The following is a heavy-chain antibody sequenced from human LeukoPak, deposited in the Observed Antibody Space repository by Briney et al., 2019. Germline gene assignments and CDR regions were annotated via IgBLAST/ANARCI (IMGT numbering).Heavy chain of an antibody. D-gene: IGHD1-1*01. CDR3: ARQSPLDLYFDY. J-gene: IGHJ4*02. CDR1: GFTFSNYA. V-gene: IGHV3-33*01. CDR2: IWYDGSNK. Sequence: GGSLRLSCAASGFTFSNYAMHWARQAPGKGLEWVAVIWYDGSNKFYADSAKGRFTVSRDNSKNTLYLQMNSLRAEDTAVFYCARQSPLDLYFDYWGQGTLVTVSS.